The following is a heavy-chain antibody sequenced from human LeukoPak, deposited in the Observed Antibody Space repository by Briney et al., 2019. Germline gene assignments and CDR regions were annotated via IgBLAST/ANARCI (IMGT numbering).Heavy chain of an antibody. CDR1: GFSFSNNA. CDR3: AKDLLNWEFDY. J-gene: IGHJ4*02. V-gene: IGHV3-23*01. D-gene: IGHD7-27*01. Sequence: PGGSLRLSCAASGFSFSNNAMSWVRQAPGKGLEWVSASGSDGGTYYADSVKGRFTISRDNSKNTLYPQMNSLRAEDTAVYYCAKDLLNWEFDYWGQGTLVTVSS. CDR2: SGSDGGT.